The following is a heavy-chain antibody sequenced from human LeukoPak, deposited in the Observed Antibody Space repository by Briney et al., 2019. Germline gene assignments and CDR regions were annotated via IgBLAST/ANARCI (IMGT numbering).Heavy chain of an antibody. V-gene: IGHV3-23*01. CDR1: GFTFSSHG. CDR2: ISGSGDYT. D-gene: IGHD3-22*01. J-gene: IGHJ6*03. CDR3: AKDNYYDSSGYYYVAYYYYMDV. Sequence: GGSLRLSCAASGFTFSSHGMSWVRQAPGKGLEWVSTISGSGDYTYYADSVKGRFTISRDNSKNTLYLQMNSLRAEDTAVYYCAKDNYYDSSGYYYVAYYYYMDVWGKGTTVTISS.